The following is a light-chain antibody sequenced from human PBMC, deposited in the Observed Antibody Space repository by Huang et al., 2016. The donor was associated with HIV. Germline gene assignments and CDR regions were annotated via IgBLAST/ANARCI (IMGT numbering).Light chain of an antibody. CDR3: QQRSDWPRT. Sequence: EIVLTQSPATLSLSPGERATLSWRASQSVSSDLDWDQQKAGQAPRLLIYGASNRATGIPARFSGSGSGTDFTLTISSLEPEDFAVYYCQQRSDWPRTFGQGTKLEIK. CDR2: GAS. J-gene: IGKJ2*01. CDR1: QSVSSD. V-gene: IGKV3-11*01.